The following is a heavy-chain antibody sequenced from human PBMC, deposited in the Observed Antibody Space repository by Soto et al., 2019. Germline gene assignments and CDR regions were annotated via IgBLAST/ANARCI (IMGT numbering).Heavy chain of an antibody. J-gene: IGHJ6*02. CDR3: ARCPQPPDTADPYAVDV. D-gene: IGHD5-18*01. V-gene: IGHV1-69*11. CDR2: IVPSVDTT. Sequence: SVKVSCKASGGTFSRSGFHWVRQAPGQGLEWMGMIVPSVDTTNYAQKFQARVTISADQFTSTVYMELRSLRSEDTAVYYCARCPQPPDTADPYAVDVWGQGARVTVSS. CDR1: GGTFSRSG.